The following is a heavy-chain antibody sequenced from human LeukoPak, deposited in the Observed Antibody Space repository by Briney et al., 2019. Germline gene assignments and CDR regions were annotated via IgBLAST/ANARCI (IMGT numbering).Heavy chain of an antibody. V-gene: IGHV4-4*02. J-gene: IGHJ6*02. CDR3: ARGRSSSGWYPLVPDYYYYGMDV. CDR1: GGSISSNNW. Sequence: SETLSLTCTVSGGSISSNNWWSWVRQPPGKGLEWIGEIYHSGSTNYNPSLKSRVTISVDKSKNQSSLKLSSVTAADTAVYYCARGRSSSGWYPLVPDYYYYGMDVWGQGTTVTVSS. CDR2: IYHSGST. D-gene: IGHD6-19*01.